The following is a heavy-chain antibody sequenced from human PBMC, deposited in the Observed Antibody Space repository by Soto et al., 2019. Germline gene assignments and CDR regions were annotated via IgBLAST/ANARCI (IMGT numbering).Heavy chain of an antibody. D-gene: IGHD3-22*01. V-gene: IGHV3-23*01. CDR2: ISGTGGST. Sequence: EVQVLESGGGLVQPGGSLRLSCAASGFTFSICAMSWVRQAPGKGLEWVSGISGTGGSTYYADSVKGQFTISRDNSKNTLYLQMSSLRAEDTALYYCAKSVITTGGPFPSWGQGTLVTVSS. CDR3: AKSVITTGGPFPS. J-gene: IGHJ5*02. CDR1: GFTFSICA.